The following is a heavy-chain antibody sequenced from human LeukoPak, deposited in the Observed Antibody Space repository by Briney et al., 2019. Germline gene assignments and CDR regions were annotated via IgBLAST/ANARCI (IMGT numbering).Heavy chain of an antibody. J-gene: IGHJ5*02. V-gene: IGHV4-34*01. CDR3: ARGGSTSLNWFDP. Sequence: SETLSLTCAVFGGSFSGYYWSWIRQPPGKGLEWIGEINHSGSTNYNPSLKSRVTISVDTSKNQFSLKLSSVTAADTAAYYCARGGSTSLNWFDPWGQGTLVTVSS. D-gene: IGHD2-2*01. CDR1: GGSFSGYY. CDR2: INHSGST.